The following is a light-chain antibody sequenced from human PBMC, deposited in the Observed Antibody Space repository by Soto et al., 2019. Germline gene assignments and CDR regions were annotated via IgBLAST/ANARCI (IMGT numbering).Light chain of an antibody. Sequence: HSVLTQPPSVSAAPRQKVTISCSGTNSNIGNNYVSWFQQLPGTAPKLLIYDNNRRPSGIPDRFSGSKSGTSATLAIAGLQTGDEADYYCGTWDSSLSAGVFGGGTKVTVL. CDR3: GTWDSSLSAGV. J-gene: IGLJ2*01. CDR2: DNN. V-gene: IGLV1-51*01. CDR1: NSNIGNNY.